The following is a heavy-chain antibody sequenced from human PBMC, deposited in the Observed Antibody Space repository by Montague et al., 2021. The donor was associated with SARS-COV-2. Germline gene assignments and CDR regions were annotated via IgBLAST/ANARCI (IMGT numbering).Heavy chain of an antibody. Sequence: SQTLSLTYSVSGDSISRYYWSWIRQSDGKGLERIGRIYTGGYVNYNPALQSRVSMSVDTSKSQVSLNVTSGTAADTAVYYCARAIWHLDVWGRGILVTVSS. CDR3: ARAIWHLDV. CDR2: IYTGGYV. J-gene: IGHJ2*01. CDR1: GDSISRYY. V-gene: IGHV4-4*07.